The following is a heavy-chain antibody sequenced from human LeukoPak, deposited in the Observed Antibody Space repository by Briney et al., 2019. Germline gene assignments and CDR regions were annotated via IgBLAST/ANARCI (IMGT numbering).Heavy chain of an antibody. CDR2: IYNSGST. V-gene: IGHV4-59*01. D-gene: IGHD4-17*01. CDR3: ARGHIDAVTTYHWFDP. CDR1: GDSISSYY. Sequence: PSETLSLTCIVSGDSISSYYWSWIRQPPGKGLEWIGYIYNSGSTDYNPSLKSRITISVDTSKNRFSLKVRSVTAADTAVYYCARGHIDAVTTYHWFDPWGQGTLVTVSS. J-gene: IGHJ5*02.